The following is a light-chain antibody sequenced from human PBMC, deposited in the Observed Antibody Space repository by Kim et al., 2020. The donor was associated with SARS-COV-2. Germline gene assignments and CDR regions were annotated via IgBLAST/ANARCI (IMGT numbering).Light chain of an antibody. CDR3: QQYSNYPWT. CDR1: QVISNY. CDR2: GAS. Sequence: AAVGDRVTITCRGSQVISNYLSWFQQKPGKAPKSLIYGASRLQSGVPSKFSGSGSGTDFTLTITSLQPEDAATYYCQQYSNYPWTFGQGTKVDIK. V-gene: IGKV1-16*02. J-gene: IGKJ1*01.